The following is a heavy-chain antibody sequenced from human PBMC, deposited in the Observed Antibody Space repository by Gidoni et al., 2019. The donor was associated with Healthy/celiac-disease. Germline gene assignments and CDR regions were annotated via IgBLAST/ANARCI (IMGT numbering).Heavy chain of an antibody. V-gene: IGHV3-9*01. CDR2: ISRNSGSI. Sequence: DVQLVASGGGLVQPGRSLRLHCAASGFTFDDYALHWFRQAPGKGLEWVSGISRNSGSIGYADTVNGRFTISRDNAKNSLYLQMNSLRAEDTALYYGAKGKEGDPPDTAMVRGMDVWGQGTTVTVSS. J-gene: IGHJ6*02. CDR1: GFTFDDYA. D-gene: IGHD5-18*01. CDR3: AKGKEGDPPDTAMVRGMDV.